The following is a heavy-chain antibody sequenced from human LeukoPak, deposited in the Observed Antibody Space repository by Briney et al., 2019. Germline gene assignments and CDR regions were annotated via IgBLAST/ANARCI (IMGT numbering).Heavy chain of an antibody. Sequence: GGSLRLSCAASGFTVSSNYMSWVRQAPGKGRECVSVIYSGGSTYYADSVKGRFTISRHISQNTLYLQMNSLRAEDTAVYYCARVRLGSGWSLFDFWGQGTLVTVSS. CDR3: ARVRLGSGWSLFDF. J-gene: IGHJ4*02. D-gene: IGHD6-19*01. CDR2: IYSGGST. V-gene: IGHV3-53*04. CDR1: GFTVSSNY.